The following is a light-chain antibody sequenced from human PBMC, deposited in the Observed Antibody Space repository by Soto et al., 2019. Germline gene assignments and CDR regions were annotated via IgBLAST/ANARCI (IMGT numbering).Light chain of an antibody. CDR1: SSDVGGYNL. V-gene: IGLV2-23*01. Sequence: QSALTQPASVSGSPGQSITISCTGTSSDVGGYNLVSWYQQHPGKAPKLMIYEGSKRPSGVSNRCSGSKSGNTASLTISGPQAEDEDDYYFCSNGGSIPYVFGTWTKLTVL. CDR2: EGS. CDR3: CSNGGSIPYV. J-gene: IGLJ1*01.